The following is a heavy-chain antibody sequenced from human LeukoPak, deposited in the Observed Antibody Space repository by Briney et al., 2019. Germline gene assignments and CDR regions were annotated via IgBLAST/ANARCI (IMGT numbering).Heavy chain of an antibody. V-gene: IGHV3-30*04. CDR3: AELGITMIGGV. J-gene: IGHJ6*04. D-gene: IGHD3-10*02. CDR2: ISYDGSDK. CDR1: GFTFSIYA. Sequence: PGGSLRLSCAASGFTFSIYAMHWVRQAPGKGLEWVAVISYDGSDKYYADSVKGRFTISRDNSKNTLCLQMNSLRAEDTAVYYCAELGITMIGGVRGKGTTVTISS.